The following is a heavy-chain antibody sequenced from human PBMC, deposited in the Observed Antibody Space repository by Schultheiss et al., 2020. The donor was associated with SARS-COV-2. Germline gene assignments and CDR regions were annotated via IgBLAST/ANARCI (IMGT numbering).Heavy chain of an antibody. J-gene: IGHJ3*02. D-gene: IGHD5-18*01. Sequence: ASVKVSCKASGYTFTSYAMHWVRQAPGQRLEWMGWSNAGNGNTKYSQEFQGRVTMTRDTSTNTVYMDLSSLTSEDTALYYCAKRYTLSALDIWGQGTMVTVSS. CDR1: GYTFTSYA. CDR3: AKRYTLSALDI. V-gene: IGHV1-3*02. CDR2: SNAGNGNT.